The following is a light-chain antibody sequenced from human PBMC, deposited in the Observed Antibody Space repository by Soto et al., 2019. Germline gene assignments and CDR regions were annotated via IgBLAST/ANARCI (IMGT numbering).Light chain of an antibody. CDR3: QQSYNLPRT. CDR2: ATS. V-gene: IGKV1-39*01. Sequence: DIQMTQSPSSLSASVGDRVNITCRASQSISSYLNWYQQKPGQAPKLLIYATSSLQSGVPPRFSGSGSGTEFSFTISSLQPEDFATYFCQQSYNLPRTFGQGTKVDI. J-gene: IGKJ1*01. CDR1: QSISSY.